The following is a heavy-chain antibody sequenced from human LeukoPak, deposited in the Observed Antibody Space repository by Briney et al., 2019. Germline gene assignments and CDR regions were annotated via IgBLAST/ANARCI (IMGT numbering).Heavy chain of an antibody. J-gene: IGHJ4*02. D-gene: IGHD6-13*01. Sequence: GGSLRLSCAASGSTSSSYWMSWVRQAPGKGLEWVANIKQDGSEKYYVDSVKGRFTISRDNAKNSLYLQMNSLRAEDTAVYYCARGSAAGAFPDYWGQGTLVTVSS. CDR2: IKQDGSEK. CDR3: ARGSAAGAFPDY. V-gene: IGHV3-7*01. CDR1: GSTSSSYW.